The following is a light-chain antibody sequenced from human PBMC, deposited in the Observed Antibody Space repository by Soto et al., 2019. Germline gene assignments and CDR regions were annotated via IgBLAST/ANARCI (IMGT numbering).Light chain of an antibody. V-gene: IGLV2-8*01. CDR1: YSDIGDYNY. Sequence: SVLTQPPSASGSPGQSVTISCAGTYSDIGDYNYVSCYQQHPGKVPKLIISEGSKRPSGVPDRFSGSKSGYTASLTVSDLQPADEAVYYCSSYSGTNSNVIFGGGTKLTVL. J-gene: IGLJ2*01. CDR3: SSYSGTNSNVI. CDR2: EGS.